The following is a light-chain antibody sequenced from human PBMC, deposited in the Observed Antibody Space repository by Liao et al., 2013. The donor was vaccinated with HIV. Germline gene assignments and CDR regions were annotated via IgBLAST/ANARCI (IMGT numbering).Light chain of an antibody. CDR1: NIGWKS. CDR3: QAWDSSTPYV. Sequence: SYVLAQPPSLSVAPGKTATITCGGNNIGWKSVHWYQQRPGQAPVLVIYYDRDRPSGIPERFSGSKSGNTATLTISGTQAMDEADYYCQAWDSSTPYVFGTGTKVT. V-gene: IGLV3-21*01. CDR2: YDR. J-gene: IGLJ1*01.